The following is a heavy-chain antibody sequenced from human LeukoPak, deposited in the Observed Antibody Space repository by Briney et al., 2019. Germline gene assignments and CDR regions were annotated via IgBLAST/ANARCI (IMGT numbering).Heavy chain of an antibody. V-gene: IGHV1-2*06. Sequence: ASVKVSCKASGYTFTGYYMHWVRQAPGQGLEWMGRINPNSGGTSYAQKFQDRVSMTRDTSISTAYMELSSLTFEDTAVYYCARGPPNWGMVGYWGQGTLVTVSS. CDR2: INPNSGGT. J-gene: IGHJ4*02. CDR3: ARGPPNWGMVGY. D-gene: IGHD7-27*01. CDR1: GYTFTGYY.